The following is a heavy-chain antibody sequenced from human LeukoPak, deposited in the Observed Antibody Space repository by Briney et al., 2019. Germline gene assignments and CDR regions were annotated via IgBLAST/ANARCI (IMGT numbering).Heavy chain of an antibody. Sequence: PSETLSLTCTVSGGSISSSSYYWGWIRQPPGKGLEWIGSIYYSGSTYYNPSLKSRVTISIDTSKNQFSLKLSSVTAADTAVYYCARAPYCSGGSCYPLGYYFDYWGQGTLVTVSS. CDR3: ARAPYCSGGSCYPLGYYFDY. V-gene: IGHV4-39*07. CDR1: GGSISSSSYY. D-gene: IGHD2-15*01. CDR2: IYYSGST. J-gene: IGHJ4*02.